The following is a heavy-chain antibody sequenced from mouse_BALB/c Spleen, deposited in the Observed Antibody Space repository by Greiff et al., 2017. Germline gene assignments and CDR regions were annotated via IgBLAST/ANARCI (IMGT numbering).Heavy chain of an antibody. CDR1: GYSFTGYF. CDR2: INPYNGDT. D-gene: IGHD3-3*01. J-gene: IGHJ2*01. Sequence: VQLQQSGPELVKPGASVKISCKASGYSFTGYFMNWVMQSHGKSLEWIGRINPYNGDTFYNQKFKGKATLTVDKSSSTAHMELRSLASEDSAVYYCARHFPRGYFDYWGQGTTLTVSS. CDR3: ARHFPRGYFDY. V-gene: IGHV1-20*02.